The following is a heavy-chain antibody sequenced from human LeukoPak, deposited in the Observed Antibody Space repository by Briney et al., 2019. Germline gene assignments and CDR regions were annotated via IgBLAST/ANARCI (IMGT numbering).Heavy chain of an antibody. CDR2: IYKDGST. Sequence: PSETLSLTCSVSGDSISRYYWNWIRQSPGKGLEWIARIYKDGSTIYNPSLKSRVTISIDTSRNQFSLKLSSVTAADTAVYYCARPVTEGLPVNEGNSSDPWGQGTLVTVSS. D-gene: IGHD2-2*01. CDR1: GDSISRYY. V-gene: IGHV4-59*08. J-gene: IGHJ5*02. CDR3: ARPVTEGLPVNEGNSSDP.